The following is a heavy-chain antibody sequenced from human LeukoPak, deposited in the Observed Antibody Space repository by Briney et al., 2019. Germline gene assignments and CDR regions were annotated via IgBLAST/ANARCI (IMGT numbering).Heavy chain of an antibody. J-gene: IGHJ4*02. D-gene: IGHD3-22*01. CDR3: ANAYYYYDSSGYLPNDY. CDR2: ISYDGSNK. V-gene: IGHV3-30-3*01. Sequence: GGSLRLSCAASGFTFSSYAMHWVRQAPGKGLEWVAVISYDGSNKYYADSVKGRFTISRDNYKNTLYLQMNSLRAEDTAVYYCANAYYYYDSSGYLPNDYWGQGTLVTVSS. CDR1: GFTFSSYA.